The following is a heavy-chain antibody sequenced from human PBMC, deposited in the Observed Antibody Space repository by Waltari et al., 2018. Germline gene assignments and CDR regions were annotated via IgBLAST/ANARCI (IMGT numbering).Heavy chain of an antibody. CDR3: ARAPRGGWYRRYFDY. J-gene: IGHJ4*02. Sequence: QVQLQESGPGLVKPSETLSRTCTVPGCSTSSYYWSSIRPPPGKGLEWIGYIHYSGSTNYNPTLKSRVTISVDTSNSPFSLKLSSVTSADTAVYYCARAPRGGWYRRYFDYWGQGTLVTVSS. D-gene: IGHD6-19*01. V-gene: IGHV4-59*01. CDR1: GCSTSSYY. CDR2: IHYSGST.